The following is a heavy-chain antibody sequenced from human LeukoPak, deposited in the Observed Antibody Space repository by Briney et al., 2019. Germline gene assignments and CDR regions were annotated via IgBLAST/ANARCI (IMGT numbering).Heavy chain of an antibody. J-gene: IGHJ4*02. Sequence: SETLSLTCTVWGGSHNSCTYLWRWIRQTPGKGLEWIGSIYYSGSPYCNPSLKSRVTISVDTSKNQLSLRLSSVTAADTAVYNCASIQVAASPYFHYWGQGTLVTVSS. V-gene: IGHV4-39*01. D-gene: IGHD2-15*01. CDR3: ASIQVAASPYFHY. CDR2: IYYSGSP. CDR1: GGSHNSCTYL.